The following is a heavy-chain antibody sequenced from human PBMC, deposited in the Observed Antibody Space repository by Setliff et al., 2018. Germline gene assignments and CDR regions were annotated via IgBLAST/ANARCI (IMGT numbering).Heavy chain of an antibody. J-gene: IGHJ6*02. D-gene: IGHD3-10*01. CDR3: AREELWFGELASYYYYGMDV. V-gene: IGHV3-21*01. Sequence: AGGSLSLSCAASGFTFSSYSMNWVRQAPGKGLEWVSSISSSSSYIYYADSVKGRFTISRDNAKNSLYLQMNSLRAEDTAVYYCAREELWFGELASYYYYGMDVWGQGTTVTVSS. CDR1: GFTFSSYS. CDR2: ISSSSSYI.